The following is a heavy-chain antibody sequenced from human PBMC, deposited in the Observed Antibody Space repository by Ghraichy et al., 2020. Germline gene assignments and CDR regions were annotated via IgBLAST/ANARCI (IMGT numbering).Heavy chain of an antibody. Sequence: SETLSLTCTVSGDSISSYYWTWIRQPVGKGLEWIGRIYSSGSTNYNPSLKSRVTMSVDTSKNQFSLKLTSVTAADTAVYYCTKESDYGYSFFDYWGQGTLVTVSS. CDR3: TKESDYGYSFFDY. CDR2: IYSSGST. CDR1: GDSISSYY. J-gene: IGHJ4*02. D-gene: IGHD5-18*01. V-gene: IGHV4-4*07.